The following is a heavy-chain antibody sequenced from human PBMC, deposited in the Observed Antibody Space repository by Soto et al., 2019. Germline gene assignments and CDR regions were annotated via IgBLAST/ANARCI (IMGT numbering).Heavy chain of an antibody. V-gene: IGHV5-10-1*01. CDR1: GYSFTSYW. D-gene: IGHD2-21*01. J-gene: IGHJ4*02. CDR2: IDPSDSYT. Sequence: PGESLKISCKGSGYSFTSYWISWVRQMPGKGLEWMGRIDPSDSYTNYSPSFQGHVTISADKSISTAYLQWSSLKASDTAMYYCARQGGEKDYFDYWGQGTLVTVSS. CDR3: ARQGGEKDYFDY.